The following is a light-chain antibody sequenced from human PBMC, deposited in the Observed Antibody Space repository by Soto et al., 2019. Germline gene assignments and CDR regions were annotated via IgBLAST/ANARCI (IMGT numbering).Light chain of an antibody. CDR2: EVS. CDR1: SSDVGGYNY. CDR3: NSYTSKSTGV. J-gene: IGLJ1*01. V-gene: IGLV2-14*01. Sequence: QSALTQPASVSGSPGPSITISCTGTSSDVGGYNYVSWYQQHPGKAPKLIIYEVSNRPSGVSNRFSGPKSGNTASLTISGLQAEDEADYYCNSYTSKSTGVFGTGTKLTVL.